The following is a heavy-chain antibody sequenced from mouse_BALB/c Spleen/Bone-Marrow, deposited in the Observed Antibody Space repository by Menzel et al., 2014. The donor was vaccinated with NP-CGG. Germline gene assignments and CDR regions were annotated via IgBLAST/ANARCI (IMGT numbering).Heavy chain of an antibody. CDR3: ARGYDYDSWFAY. V-gene: IGHV5-6-3*01. Sequence: VKLVESGGGLVQPGGSLKLSCVASGFSFSGYGMSWVRQTPDKRLELVATINSNGGSTYYSDSVKGRFTISRDNAKNTLYLQMSSLKSEDTAMYYCARGYDYDSWFAYWGQGTLVTVSA. D-gene: IGHD2-4*01. CDR1: GFSFSGYG. J-gene: IGHJ3*01. CDR2: INSNGGST.